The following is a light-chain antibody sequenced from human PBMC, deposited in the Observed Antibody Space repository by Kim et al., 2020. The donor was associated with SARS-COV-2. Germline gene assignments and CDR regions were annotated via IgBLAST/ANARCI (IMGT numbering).Light chain of an antibody. CDR3: NSRDNNDNVL. V-gene: IGLV3-19*01. J-gene: IGLJ2*01. Sequence: SSELTQDPAVSVAVGQTVRITCQGDSLRTYYTTWFQQKPGQAPIVVFYGKNNRPSGIPDRFSGSSSGNTASLTITATQAGDEADYYCNSRDNNDNVLFGGGTRLTV. CDR1: SLRTYY. CDR2: GKN.